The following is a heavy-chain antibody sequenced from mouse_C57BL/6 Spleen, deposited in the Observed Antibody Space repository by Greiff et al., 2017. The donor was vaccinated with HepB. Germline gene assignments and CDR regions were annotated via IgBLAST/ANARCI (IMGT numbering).Heavy chain of an antibody. D-gene: IGHD3-2*02. CDR1: GYTFTSYW. CDR3: ARALRVGAMDY. J-gene: IGHJ4*01. CDR2: IYPGSGST. V-gene: IGHV1-55*01. Sequence: VQLQQPGAELVKPGASVKMSCKASGYTFTSYWITWVKQRPGQGLEWIGDIYPGSGSTNYNEKFKSKATLTVDTSSSSPYIQLSSRTSEASSVYYYARALRVGAMDYWGQGTSVTVSS.